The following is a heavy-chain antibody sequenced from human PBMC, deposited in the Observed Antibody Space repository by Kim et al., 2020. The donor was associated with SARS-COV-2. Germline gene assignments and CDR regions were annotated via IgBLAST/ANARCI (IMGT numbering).Heavy chain of an antibody. CDR2: ISYSGST. D-gene: IGHD3-10*01. Sequence: SETLSLTCTVSGGSISRSNYYWGWIRQPPGKGLEWIGSISYSGSTYYNPSLKSRVTISVDTSKNQFSLKLSSVTAADTAVYYCARRVPISSYGSGSWWLDPWGQGTLVTVSS. V-gene: IGHV4-39*01. CDR1: GGSISRSNYY. CDR3: ARRVPISSYGSGSWWLDP. J-gene: IGHJ5*02.